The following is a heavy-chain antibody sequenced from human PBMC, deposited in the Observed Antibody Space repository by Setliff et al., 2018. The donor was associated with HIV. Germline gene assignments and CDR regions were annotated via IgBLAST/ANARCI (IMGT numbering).Heavy chain of an antibody. CDR3: ARDQSDWFY. D-gene: IGHD3-3*01. CDR1: GGSISSHF. CDR2: VSYSGST. J-gene: IGHJ4*02. V-gene: IGHV4-59*11. Sequence: PSETLSLTCTVSGGSISSHFWSWIRQPPGKGLEWIGTVSYSGSTNYNPSLKSRVTISVDTSENQFSLKLNSVTAADTAVYYCARDQSDWFYWGQGTLVTVSS.